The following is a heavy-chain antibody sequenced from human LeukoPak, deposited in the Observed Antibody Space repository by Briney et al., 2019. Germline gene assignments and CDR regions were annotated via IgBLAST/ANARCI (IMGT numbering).Heavy chain of an antibody. CDR3: ARIYYRRSDYHYYYMDV. V-gene: IGHV1-8*01. CDR1: GYTFTSYD. J-gene: IGHJ6*03. Sequence: GASVKVSCKXSGYTFTSYDINWVRQAPGQGLEWVGWMNPNSGNTGSSQKVQGRITITTNTSISTAYMELSSLRSEDTAVYYCARIYYRRSDYHYYYMDVWGEGTTVTVSS. CDR2: MNPNSGNT. D-gene: IGHD3-10*01.